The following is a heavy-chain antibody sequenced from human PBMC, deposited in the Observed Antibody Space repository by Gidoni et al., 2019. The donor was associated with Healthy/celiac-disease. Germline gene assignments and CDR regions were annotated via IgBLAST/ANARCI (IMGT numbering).Heavy chain of an antibody. J-gene: IGHJ4*02. CDR2: IYYSGST. CDR1: GGSISSSSYY. V-gene: IGHV4-39*01. Sequence: LSLTCTVSGGSISSSSYYWGWIRQPPGQGLEWIGSIYYSGSTYYNPSLKSRVTISVDTSKNQFSLKLSSVTAADTAVYYCARSLRRGYSGYDYVPVDYWGQGTLVTVSS. D-gene: IGHD5-12*01. CDR3: ARSLRRGYSGYDYVPVDY.